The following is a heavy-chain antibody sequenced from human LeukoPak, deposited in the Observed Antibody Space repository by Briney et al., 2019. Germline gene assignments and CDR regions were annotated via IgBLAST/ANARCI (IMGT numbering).Heavy chain of an antibody. D-gene: IGHD3-22*01. J-gene: IGHJ4*02. CDR1: GVTVSSNY. CDR2: IYSGGST. CDR3: AKVRQYYDSSGYYY. V-gene: IGHV3-53*01. Sequence: GGSLRLSCAASGVTVSSNYMSWVRQAPGKGLEWVSVIYSGGSTYYADSVKGRFTISRDNSKNTLYLQMNSLRAEDTAVYYCAKVRQYYDSSGYYYWGQGTLVTVSS.